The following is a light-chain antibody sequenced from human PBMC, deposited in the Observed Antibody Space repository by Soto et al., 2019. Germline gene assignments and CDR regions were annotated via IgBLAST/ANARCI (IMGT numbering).Light chain of an antibody. V-gene: IGLV1-40*01. J-gene: IGLJ1*01. CDR1: ISNIGAGYD. CDR2: GNS. Sequence: QSVLTQPPSVSGAPGQRVTISCTGSISNIGAGYDVHWYQQLPGTAPKLLIYGNSNRPSGVPDRFSGSKSGTSASLAITGLQADDEADYYCQSYDSSVTLGVFGTGTKVTVL. CDR3: QSYDSSVTLGV.